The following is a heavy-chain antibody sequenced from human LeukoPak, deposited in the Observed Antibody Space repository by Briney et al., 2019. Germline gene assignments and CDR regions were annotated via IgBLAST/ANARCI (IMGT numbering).Heavy chain of an antibody. Sequence: GGSLRLSCAASGFTFSTYAMNWVRQAPGKGLEWVSVISGSGGSTYYADSVKGRFTISRDNSKNTPYLQMNSLRAEDTAVYYCAKEISSAYYPSAIDYWGQGTLVTVSS. D-gene: IGHD3-22*01. J-gene: IGHJ4*02. CDR3: AKEISSAYYPSAIDY. V-gene: IGHV3-23*01. CDR1: GFTFSTYA. CDR2: ISGSGGST.